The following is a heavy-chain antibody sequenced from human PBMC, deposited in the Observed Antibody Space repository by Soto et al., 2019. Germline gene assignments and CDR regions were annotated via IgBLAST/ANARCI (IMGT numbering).Heavy chain of an antibody. Sequence: QLQLQESGPGLVKPSETLSLTCTVSGGSISSSSYYWGWIRQPPGKGLEWIGSIYYSGSPYYNPSLKSRVTISVDTSKNQFALKLSSVTAADTAVYYCARRSNDYGDYVWGQGTLVTVSS. CDR3: ARRSNDYGDYV. V-gene: IGHV4-39*01. CDR2: IYYSGSP. J-gene: IGHJ4*02. D-gene: IGHD4-17*01. CDR1: GGSISSSSYY.